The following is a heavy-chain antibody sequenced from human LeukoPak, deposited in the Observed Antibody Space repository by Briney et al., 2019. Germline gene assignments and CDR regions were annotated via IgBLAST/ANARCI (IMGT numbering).Heavy chain of an antibody. V-gene: IGHV3-21*01. J-gene: IGHJ4*02. Sequence: GGSLRLSCAASGFTFSSYNMNWVRQAPGKGLEWVSSISSRSNYIYLADSLKGRFTISRDNAKNSLYLQMNSLRAEDTAMYYCAKGLSPWGQGTLVTVSS. CDR3: AKGLSP. CDR1: GFTFSSYN. CDR2: ISSRSNYI. D-gene: IGHD3-16*02.